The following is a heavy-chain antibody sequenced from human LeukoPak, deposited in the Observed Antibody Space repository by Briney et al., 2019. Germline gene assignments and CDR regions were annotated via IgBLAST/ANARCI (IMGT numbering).Heavy chain of an antibody. CDR1: GGSISSYY. D-gene: IGHD3-22*01. Sequence: SETLSLTCTVSGGSISSYYWSWIRQPPGKGLEWIGNIYHSGSTNYNLSLKSRVTISLDTSKNQFSLKLSSVTAADTAVYYCAREDSGSSGYVFDPWGQGTLVTVSS. CDR3: AREDSGSSGYVFDP. CDR2: IYHSGST. V-gene: IGHV4-59*01. J-gene: IGHJ5*02.